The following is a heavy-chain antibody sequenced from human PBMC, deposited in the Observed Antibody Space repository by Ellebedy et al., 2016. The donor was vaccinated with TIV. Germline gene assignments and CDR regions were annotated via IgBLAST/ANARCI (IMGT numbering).Heavy chain of an antibody. CDR2: LNPNTGVT. D-gene: IGHD1-1*01. J-gene: IGHJ5*02. CDR1: GYIFTDHR. V-gene: IGHV1-2*02. Sequence: AASVKVSCKASGYIFTDHRVDWVRQAPGQGLEWMGWLNPNTGVTHYAQNFQGRVTMTSDTSISAAYMELNILMPDDTAIYYCARDFRQNWNDPTGVWFDPWGQGTLVTVSS. CDR3: ARDFRQNWNDPTGVWFDP.